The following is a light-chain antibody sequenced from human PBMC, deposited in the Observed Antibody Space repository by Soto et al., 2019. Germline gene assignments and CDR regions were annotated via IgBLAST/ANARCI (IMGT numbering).Light chain of an antibody. V-gene: IGKV3-11*01. CDR3: QQRSNWPKIT. CDR2: DAP. CDR1: QRFXSD. J-gene: IGKJ5*01. Sequence: IVMTQSPATLSVSRGESATLSCRASQRFXSDLAWDEQKPGQSPRVLISDAPNRATGIPARFSGRGSGKDFTLTISSLEPEDFAVYYCQQRSNWPKITFGQGTRLEIK.